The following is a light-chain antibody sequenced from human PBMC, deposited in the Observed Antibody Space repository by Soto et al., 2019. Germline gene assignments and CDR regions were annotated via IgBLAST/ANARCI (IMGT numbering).Light chain of an antibody. Sequence: QSVLTQPASVSGSPGQSITISCTGTGSDVGGYNYVSWYQQHPGKAPKLMIYDVSNRPSGVSNRFSGSKSGNTASLTISGLQAEDEADYYCSSYTSSRTLYVSGTGTKVTVL. CDR3: SSYTSSRTLYV. CDR2: DVS. V-gene: IGLV2-14*01. J-gene: IGLJ1*01. CDR1: GSDVGGYNY.